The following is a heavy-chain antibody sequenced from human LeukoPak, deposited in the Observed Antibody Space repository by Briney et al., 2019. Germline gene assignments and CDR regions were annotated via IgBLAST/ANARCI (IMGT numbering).Heavy chain of an antibody. CDR3: TRYYDILTGSNAFDI. CDR1: GFTFSNYA. Sequence: GGSLRLSCAASGFTFSNYAMTWVRQAPGKGLEWVGRTKSKTDGGTTDYAAPVKGRFTISRDDSKNTLYLQMNSLKTEDTAVYYCTRYYDILTGSNAFDIWGQGTMVTVSS. CDR2: TKSKTDGGTT. V-gene: IGHV3-15*01. D-gene: IGHD3-9*01. J-gene: IGHJ3*02.